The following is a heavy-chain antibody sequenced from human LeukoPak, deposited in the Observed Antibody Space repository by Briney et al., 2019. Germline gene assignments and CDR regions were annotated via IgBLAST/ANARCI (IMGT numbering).Heavy chain of an antibody. CDR2: IYTSGST. D-gene: IGHD5-24*01. CDR3: ARTHQTRRDGLLSFDY. CDR1: GGSISSYY. V-gene: IGHV4-4*07. Sequence: SETLSLTCTVSGGSISSYYWSWIRQPAGKGLEWIGRIYTSGSTNYNPSLKSRVTISVDTSKNQFSLKLSSVTAADTAVYYCARTHQTRRDGLLSFDYWGQGTLVTVSS. J-gene: IGHJ4*02.